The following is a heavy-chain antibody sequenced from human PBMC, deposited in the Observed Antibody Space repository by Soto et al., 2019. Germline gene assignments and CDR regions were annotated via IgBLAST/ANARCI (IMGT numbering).Heavy chain of an antibody. V-gene: IGHV1-24*01. J-gene: IGHJ6*02. CDR1: GYTLTELS. CDR2: FDPEDGET. CDR3: ARVYGRYYYAMDV. Sequence: ASVKVSCKVSGYTLTELSMHWVRQAPGKGLEWVGGFDPEDGETIYAQKFQGRVTMTEDTSTDTAYMELSSVTAADTAVYYCARVYGRYYYAMDVWGQGTTVTVSS. D-gene: IGHD4-17*01.